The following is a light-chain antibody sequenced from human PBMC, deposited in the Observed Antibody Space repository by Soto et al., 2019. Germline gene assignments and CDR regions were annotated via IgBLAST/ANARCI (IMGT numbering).Light chain of an antibody. V-gene: IGLV4-69*01. CDR3: CSYAGSSTLV. Sequence: QSVLTQSPSASASLGASVKLTCTLSSGHSSYAIAWHQQQPEKGPRYLMKLNSDGSHSKGDGIPDRFSGSSSGAERYLTISSLQSEDEADYYCCSYAGSSTLVFGGGTKLTVL. CDR2: LNSDGSH. J-gene: IGLJ2*01. CDR1: SGHSSYA.